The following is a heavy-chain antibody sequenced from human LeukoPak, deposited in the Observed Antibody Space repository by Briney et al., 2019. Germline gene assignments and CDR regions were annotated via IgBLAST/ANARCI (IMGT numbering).Heavy chain of an antibody. D-gene: IGHD6-6*01. CDR2: IRSSSTYI. CDR1: GFTFCSYG. CDR3: STFIAAMFQTSCYFDY. J-gene: IGHJ4*02. V-gene: IGHV3-21*01. Sequence: GGSLRLSCVDSGFTFCSYGMRWVRQAPGKGLEWVSSIRSSSTYIYYADSVKGRFTISRDDAKNSLYLQMNSLRAEDTAVYCASTFIAAMFQTSCYFDYWGQGTLVTVSS.